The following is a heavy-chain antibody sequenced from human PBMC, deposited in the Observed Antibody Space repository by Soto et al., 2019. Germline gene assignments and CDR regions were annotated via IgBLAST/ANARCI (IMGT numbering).Heavy chain of an antibody. D-gene: IGHD3-22*01. J-gene: IGHJ4*02. V-gene: IGHV1-69*06. CDR2: IIPIFGTA. Sequence: ASVKVSCKASGGTFSSYAISWVRQAPGQGLEWMGGIIPIFGTANYAQKFQGRVTITADKSTSTAYMELSSLRSEDTAVYYCARSEDYYDSSGYYEWGQGTLVTVPQ. CDR1: GGTFSSYA. CDR3: ARSEDYYDSSGYYE.